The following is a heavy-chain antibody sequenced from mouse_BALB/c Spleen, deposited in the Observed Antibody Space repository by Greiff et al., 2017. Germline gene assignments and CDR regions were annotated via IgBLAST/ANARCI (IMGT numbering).Heavy chain of an antibody. CDR1: SYTFTDYA. CDR2: ISTYYGNT. Sequence: QVQLQQSGPELVRPGVSVKISCKGSSYTFTDYAMPWVKQSHAKSLEWIGVISTYYGNTNYNQKFKGKATMTVDKSSSTAYMELARLTSEDSAVYYCARGSSGYEGAMDYWGQGTSVTVSS. V-gene: IGHV1-67*01. J-gene: IGHJ4*01. CDR3: ARGSSGYEGAMDY. D-gene: IGHD3-1*01.